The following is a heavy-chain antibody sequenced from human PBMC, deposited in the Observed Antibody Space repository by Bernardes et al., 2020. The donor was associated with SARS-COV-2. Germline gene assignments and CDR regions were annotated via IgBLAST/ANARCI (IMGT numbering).Heavy chain of an antibody. CDR2: INEDGSII. CDR1: GFRVSAYW. Sequence: GGSLRLPCAASGFRVSAYWMHWVRQAPGEGLVLVFRINEDGSIINYADSVKGRFTIPRDIADNMVYLQMNSLRAEDTAVYYCSRDFGGNSDSWGQGTLVTVSS. J-gene: IGHJ4*02. CDR3: SRDFGGNSDS. V-gene: IGHV3-74*01. D-gene: IGHD2-15*01.